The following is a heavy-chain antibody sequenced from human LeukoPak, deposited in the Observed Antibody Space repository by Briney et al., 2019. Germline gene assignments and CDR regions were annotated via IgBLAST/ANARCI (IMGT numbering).Heavy chain of an antibody. Sequence: GGSLRLSCAASGFTFSSSAMSWVRQAPGKGLEWVSSISGSGSGGSTYYADSVKGRFTISRDNSKNTLYLQMNSLIAEDTAVYYCARLARGYSYGLDYWGQGTLVTVSS. CDR1: GFTFSSSA. CDR3: ARLARGYSYGLDY. J-gene: IGHJ4*02. V-gene: IGHV3-23*01. D-gene: IGHD5-18*01. CDR2: ISGSGSGGST.